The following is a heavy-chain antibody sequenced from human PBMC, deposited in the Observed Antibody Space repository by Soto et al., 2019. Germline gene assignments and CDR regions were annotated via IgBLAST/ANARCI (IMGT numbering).Heavy chain of an antibody. J-gene: IGHJ5*02. CDR2: LIPIFGTP. CDR3: AVDRMHFDVTGCVGRRLSDT. CDR1: GGTFNNNG. V-gene: IGHV1-69*01. D-gene: IGHD2-8*02. Sequence: QVQLVQSGAEVKKPGSSVKVSCKASGGTFNNNGVTWVRQAPGQGLEWMGGLIPIFGTPSYAQRFQGRVAIIADESNRTAYWDPGSLPSACTAVYYCAVDRMHFDVTGCVGRRLSDTWGLGSLVSVS.